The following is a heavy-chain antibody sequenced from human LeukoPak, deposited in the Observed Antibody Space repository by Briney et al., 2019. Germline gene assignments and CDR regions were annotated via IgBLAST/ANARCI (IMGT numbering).Heavy chain of an antibody. J-gene: IGHJ4*02. V-gene: IGHV3-21*04. Sequence: GGSLRLSCAASGFTFSSYSMNWVRQAPGKGLEWVSSISSSSSYIYYADSVKGRFTISRDNAKNLLYLQMNSLRAEDTAVYYCAKDEYYYDSGNFDYWGQGTLVTVSS. CDR2: ISSSSSYI. D-gene: IGHD3-22*01. CDR1: GFTFSSYS. CDR3: AKDEYYYDSGNFDY.